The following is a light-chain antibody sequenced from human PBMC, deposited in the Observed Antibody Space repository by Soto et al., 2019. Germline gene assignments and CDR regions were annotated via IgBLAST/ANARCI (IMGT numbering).Light chain of an antibody. CDR1: QSVNSGS. J-gene: IGKJ1*01. CDR2: GAT. V-gene: IGKV3-20*01. Sequence: IALTQSAGTLTLCPGDRAILSCRASQSVNSGSLAWYQQRPGQAPRLLIYGATIRATGIPDKFSGSGSGTDFTLTISRLEPEDFAVYYCQQYGSSVRTFGQGTKVEIK. CDR3: QQYGSSVRT.